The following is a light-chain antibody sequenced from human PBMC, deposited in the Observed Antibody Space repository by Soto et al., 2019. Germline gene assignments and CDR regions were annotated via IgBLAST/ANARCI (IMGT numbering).Light chain of an antibody. J-gene: IGKJ3*01. V-gene: IGKV1-12*01. CDR1: QGISTW. Sequence: DIPMTQSPLSVSASVGDRVTISCRASQGISTWLAWYQQKPGKAPKLLIYAASSLQTGVPSRFIGSGSCTDFTLTISSLQPEDTATYFCQQAYGFAFTFGPGTKLEIE. CDR2: AAS. CDR3: QQAYGFAFT.